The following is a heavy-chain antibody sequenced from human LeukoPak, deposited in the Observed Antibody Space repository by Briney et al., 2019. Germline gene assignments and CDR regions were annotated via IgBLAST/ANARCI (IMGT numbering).Heavy chain of an antibody. CDR3: ATSRGVLTPFDY. CDR1: GGSISSYY. Sequence: SETLSLTCTVSGGSISSYYWRWIRQPPGKGLEWIGYFYYSGSTNYNPSLKRRVTISGDTSKNQFSLKLNSVTAADTAVYYCATSRGVLTPFDYWGQGTLVTVSS. J-gene: IGHJ4*02. V-gene: IGHV4-59*01. D-gene: IGHD3-10*01. CDR2: FYYSGST.